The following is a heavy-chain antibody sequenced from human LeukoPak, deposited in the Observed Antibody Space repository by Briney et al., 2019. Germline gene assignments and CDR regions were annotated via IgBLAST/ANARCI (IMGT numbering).Heavy chain of an antibody. CDR3: ARSGRGVDSFYFYMDV. J-gene: IGHJ6*03. D-gene: IGHD3-10*01. CDR2: IKHDVSETQDGSEK. V-gene: IGHV3-7*01. CDR1: GFTFSKYW. Sequence: GGSLRLSCAASGFTFSKYWMSWVRQAPGKGLEWVANIKHDVSETQDGSEKNYVDSVKGRFTISRDNAKNSLYLQMNSLRAEDTAVYYCARSGRGVDSFYFYMDVWGKGTTVTVSS.